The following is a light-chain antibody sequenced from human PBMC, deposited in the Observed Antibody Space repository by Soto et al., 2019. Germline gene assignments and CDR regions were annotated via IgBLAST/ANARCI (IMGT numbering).Light chain of an antibody. CDR3: QEYNNWPPTWT. J-gene: IGKJ1*01. Sequence: EIVLTQSPATLSLSPGERATLSCRASQGVRSSLAWYQQKPGQAPRLLIYGASTRATGIPAGFSGSGSGTEFTLTISSLQSEDFAVYFCQEYNNWPPTWTFGQGTKVDNK. CDR1: QGVRSS. CDR2: GAS. V-gene: IGKV3-15*01.